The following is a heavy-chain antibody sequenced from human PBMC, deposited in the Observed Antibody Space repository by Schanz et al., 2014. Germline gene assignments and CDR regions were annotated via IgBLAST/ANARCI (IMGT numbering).Heavy chain of an antibody. J-gene: IGHJ3*02. Sequence: EVQLLASGGGLVQPGGSLRLTCLTSGFTFTDHAMSWVRQAPGKGLEWVSTIGGLGEATFYSDSVKGRFTVSRDNSKNTLYLQMNSLRAEDTALYYCASERGYSYGYGAFDIWGQGTMVTVSS. V-gene: IGHV3-23*01. CDR3: ASERGYSYGYGAFDI. D-gene: IGHD5-18*01. CDR2: IGGLGEAT. CDR1: GFTFTDHA.